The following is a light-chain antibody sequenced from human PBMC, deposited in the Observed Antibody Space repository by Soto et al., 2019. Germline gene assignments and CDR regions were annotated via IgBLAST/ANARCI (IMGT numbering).Light chain of an antibody. J-gene: IGKJ1*01. CDR3: QQGYSTLWT. Sequence: DIQMTQSRSSLSASVGDRVTITCRASQSISTYLNWFQQKPGKAPKLLIYAASSLQSGVPSRFSGSGSETDFTLTINSLQPEDIATYYCQQGYSTLWTFGQGTKVEIK. CDR1: QSISTY. CDR2: AAS. V-gene: IGKV1-39*01.